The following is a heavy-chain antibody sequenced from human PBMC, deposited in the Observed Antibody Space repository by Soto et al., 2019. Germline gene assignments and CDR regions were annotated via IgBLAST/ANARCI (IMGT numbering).Heavy chain of an antibody. Sequence: QVQLVESGGGVVQPGRSLRLSCAASGFTFSSYGMHWVRQAPGKGLEWVAVIWYDGSNKYYADSVKGRFTISRDNSKNTRYLQMNSLRAEDTAVYYCAREVAARPDGYYYYGMDVWGQGTTVTVSS. V-gene: IGHV3-33*01. J-gene: IGHJ6*02. CDR1: GFTFSSYG. D-gene: IGHD6-6*01. CDR3: AREVAARPDGYYYYGMDV. CDR2: IWYDGSNK.